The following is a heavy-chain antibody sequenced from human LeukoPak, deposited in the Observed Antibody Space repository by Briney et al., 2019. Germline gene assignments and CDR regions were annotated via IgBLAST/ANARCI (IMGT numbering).Heavy chain of an antibody. CDR3: ARDRGYYGSGTTTDY. V-gene: IGHV3-7*01. CDR2: IKQDGSGK. J-gene: IGHJ4*02. D-gene: IGHD3-10*01. CDR1: GFTFSTSW. Sequence: GGSLRLSCAASGFTFSTSWMSWVRQPPGKGLEWVANIKQDGSGKYYVDSVKGRFTISRDNAKNSLYLQMNSLRAEDTAVYYCARDRGYYGSGTTTDYWGQGTLVTVSS.